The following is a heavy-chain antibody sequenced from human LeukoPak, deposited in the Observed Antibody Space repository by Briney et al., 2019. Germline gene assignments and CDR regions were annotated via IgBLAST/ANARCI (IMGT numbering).Heavy chain of an antibody. CDR1: GYTFTGYC. Sequence: ASVKVSCKASGYTFTGYCMHWVRQAPGQGLEWMGRINPNSGGTNYAQKFQGRVTMTRDTSISTAYMELSRLRSDDTAVYYCAKGSGVPAATHYYYYGMDVWGQGTTVTVFS. J-gene: IGHJ6*02. D-gene: IGHD2-2*01. CDR3: AKGSGVPAATHYYYYGMDV. V-gene: IGHV1-2*06. CDR2: INPNSGGT.